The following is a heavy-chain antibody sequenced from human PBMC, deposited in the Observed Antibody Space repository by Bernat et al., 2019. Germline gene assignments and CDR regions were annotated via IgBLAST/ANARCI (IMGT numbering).Heavy chain of an antibody. D-gene: IGHD3-22*01. Sequence: EVQLLESGGGLVQPGGSLRLSCAASGFTFSSHAMSWVRQAPGKGLEWASALSGSGGSTYYADYVKGRFTISRDNSKNTLYLQMNSLRAEDTAVYYCAKGAWLLLYFDYWGQGTLVTVSS. CDR1: GFTFSSHA. CDR3: AKGAWLLLYFDY. CDR2: LSGSGGST. J-gene: IGHJ4*02. V-gene: IGHV3-23*01.